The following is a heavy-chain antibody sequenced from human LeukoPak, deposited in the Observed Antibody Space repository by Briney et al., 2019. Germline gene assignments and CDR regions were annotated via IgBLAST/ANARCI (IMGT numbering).Heavy chain of an antibody. CDR1: GGSFSANY. D-gene: IGHD3-22*01. CDR3: AMGDSSGYYNWFDP. V-gene: IGHV4-34*01. J-gene: IGHJ5*02. CDR2: INYIGNT. Sequence: SETLSLTCAVSGGSFSANYWSWIRQTPGKGLEWIGEINYIGNTNYNPSLKSRVAISVDTSKSQFSLRPMSVTAADTAVYYCAMGDSSGYYNWFDPWGQGTLVTVSS.